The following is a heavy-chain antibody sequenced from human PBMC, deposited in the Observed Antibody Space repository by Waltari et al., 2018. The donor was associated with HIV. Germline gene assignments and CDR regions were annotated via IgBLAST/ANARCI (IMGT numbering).Heavy chain of an antibody. D-gene: IGHD3-10*01. V-gene: IGHV4-34*01. CDR1: GGSLTDSY. Sequence: QVQLQQWGAGQLKASETLSLTCAVYGGSLTDSYWSWIGQCPGRGLEWIAEINHSGRSDVNPSLKSRVTSAIDPAKNQFSLTLKSVTAADTGVYYCARESRRRLRQGGINWFDPWGQGTPVNVLS. CDR2: INHSGRS. J-gene: IGHJ5*02. CDR3: ARESRRRLRQGGINWFDP.